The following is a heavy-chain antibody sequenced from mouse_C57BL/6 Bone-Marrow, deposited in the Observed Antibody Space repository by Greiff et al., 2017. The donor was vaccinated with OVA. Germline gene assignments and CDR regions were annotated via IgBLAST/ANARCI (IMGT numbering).Heavy chain of an antibody. D-gene: IGHD2-3*01. Sequence: VQLQQSGAELVRPGTSVKVSCKASGYAFTNYLIEWVKQRPGQGLEWMGVINPGSGGTTYHEKFKGKATLTADKSSSTAYMQLSSLTAEDSAVYFCARGDDGYWYFDVWGTGTTVTVSS. CDR3: ARGDDGYWYFDV. J-gene: IGHJ1*03. CDR1: GYAFTNYL. CDR2: INPGSGGT. V-gene: IGHV1-54*01.